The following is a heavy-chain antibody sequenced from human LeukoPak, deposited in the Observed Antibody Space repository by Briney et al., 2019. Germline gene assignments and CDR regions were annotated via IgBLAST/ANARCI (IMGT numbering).Heavy chain of an antibody. D-gene: IGHD2-2*01. V-gene: IGHV1-46*01. CDR2: INPSSGST. CDR1: GYTFTSYY. Sequence: VASVKVSCKASGYTFTSYYMHWVRQAPGQGLEWMGIINPSSGSTSYAQKFQGRVTMTRDMSTSTVYMELSSLRSEDTAVYYRARAVRISTGSPKPAHYYYYYYMDVWGKGTTVTVSS. J-gene: IGHJ6*03. CDR3: ARAVRISTGSPKPAHYYYYYYMDV.